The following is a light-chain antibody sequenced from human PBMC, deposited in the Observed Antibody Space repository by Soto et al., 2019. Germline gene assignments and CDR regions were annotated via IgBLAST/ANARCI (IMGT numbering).Light chain of an antibody. Sequence: DIQMTQSPSSVSASVGDRVTITCRASQGVGTWLAWYQQKPGEAPRFLIYTASTLHSGVPSRFSGSGSGTDFTLTLTSLQPEDFATYYCQQGDSFPLTFGGGTKVEIK. CDR2: TAS. CDR1: QGVGTW. J-gene: IGKJ4*01. CDR3: QQGDSFPLT. V-gene: IGKV1-12*01.